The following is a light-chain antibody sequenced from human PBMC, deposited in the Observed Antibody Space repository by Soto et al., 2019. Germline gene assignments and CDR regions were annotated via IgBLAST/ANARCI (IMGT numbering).Light chain of an antibody. CDR3: QQYGGSPPLT. J-gene: IGKJ4*01. Sequence: EIVLTQSPGTLSLSPGERAAPSCRASQSVSRSYLAWYQQKPGQAPRLLIYGASTRATGIPDRFSGSGSGTDFTLTISRLEPEDFAVYYCQQYGGSPPLTFGGGTKVEIK. CDR1: QSVSRSY. CDR2: GAS. V-gene: IGKV3-20*01.